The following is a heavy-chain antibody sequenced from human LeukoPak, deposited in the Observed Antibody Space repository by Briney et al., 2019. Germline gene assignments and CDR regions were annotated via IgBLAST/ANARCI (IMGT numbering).Heavy chain of an antibody. CDR1: GFTFSNYW. CDR2: INQDGSEE. D-gene: IGHD5-12*01. V-gene: IGHV3-7*01. CDR3: VRDGGVSGYDLLDY. J-gene: IGHJ4*02. Sequence: GGSLRLSCAASGFTFSNYWMSWVRQAPGKGLEWVAHINQDGSEEHYMDSVKARFIISRDNAKNSLSLQMDSLRAEDTAAYYCVRDGGVSGYDLLDYWGQGTLVTVSS.